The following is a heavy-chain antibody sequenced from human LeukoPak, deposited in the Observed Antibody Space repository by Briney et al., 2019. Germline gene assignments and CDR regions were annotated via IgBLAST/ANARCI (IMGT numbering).Heavy chain of an antibody. CDR3: ARVYQGVSLFDGIDY. V-gene: IGHV3-30*04. D-gene: IGHD3-10*01. CDR2: ISYDGGNK. J-gene: IGHJ4*02. Sequence: GGSLRLSCAASGFTFSNYAMHWVRQAPGKGLEWVAVISYDGGNKYSADSVKGRFTISRDNSKNTLFLQMNSLRAGDTAVYYCARVYQGVSLFDGIDYWGQGTLVTVSS. CDR1: GFTFSNYA.